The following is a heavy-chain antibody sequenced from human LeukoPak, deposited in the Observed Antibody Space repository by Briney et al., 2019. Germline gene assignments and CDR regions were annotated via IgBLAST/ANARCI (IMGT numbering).Heavy chain of an antibody. V-gene: IGHV3-7*01. CDR3: ARDGRPLDY. J-gene: IGHJ4*02. CDR1: GFTLSKSW. D-gene: IGHD1-26*01. Sequence: PGGSLRLSCAASGFTLSKSWMSWVRQAPGKGLEWVANIKEDGTEIYYMDSVKGRFTISRDNAKNSLYLQMNSLRAEDTAVYYCARDGRPLDYWGQGTLVTVSS. CDR2: IKEDGTEI.